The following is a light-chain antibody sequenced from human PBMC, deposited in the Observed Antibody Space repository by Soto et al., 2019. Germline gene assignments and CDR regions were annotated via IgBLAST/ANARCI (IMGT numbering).Light chain of an antibody. V-gene: IGLV1-47*01. CDR1: NSNIGDNY. Sequence: QSVVTQPRSASGTPGQRVSISCSGSNSNIGDNYVYWYQLLPGTAPKLLIYRNDQRPSGVPDRFSGSKSGSSASLAISGLRSVDEADYYCATWDDSLSGVVFGGGTKLTVL. J-gene: IGLJ3*02. CDR2: RND. CDR3: ATWDDSLSGVV.